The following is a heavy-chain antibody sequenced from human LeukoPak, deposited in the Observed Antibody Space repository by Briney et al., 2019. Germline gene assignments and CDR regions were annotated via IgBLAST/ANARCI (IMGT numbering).Heavy chain of an antibody. CDR2: IYYSGST. V-gene: IGHV4-39*01. D-gene: IGHD2-15*01. CDR3: ASLYSAGGTL. J-gene: IGHJ4*02. CDR1: GGSISSSSYY. Sequence: SETLSLTCTVSGGSISSSSYYWGWIRQPPGKGLEWIGSIYYSGSTYYNPSLKSRVTISVDTSKNQFSLKLSSVTAADTAVYYCASLYSAGGTLWGQGTLVTVSS.